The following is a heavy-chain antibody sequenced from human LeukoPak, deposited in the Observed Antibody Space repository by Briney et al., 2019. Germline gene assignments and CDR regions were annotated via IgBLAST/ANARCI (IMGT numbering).Heavy chain of an antibody. V-gene: IGHV3-21*01. CDR1: GFTFSRYG. J-gene: IGHJ4*02. Sequence: RPGGSLRLSCAASGFTFSRYGMTWVRQAPGKGLEWVSSISSSSSYIYYADSVKGRFTISRDNAKNSLYLQMNSLRAEDTAVYYCARDVGRAYGAHEDYFDYWGQGTLVTVSS. D-gene: IGHD2-21*01. CDR2: ISSSSSYI. CDR3: ARDVGRAYGAHEDYFDY.